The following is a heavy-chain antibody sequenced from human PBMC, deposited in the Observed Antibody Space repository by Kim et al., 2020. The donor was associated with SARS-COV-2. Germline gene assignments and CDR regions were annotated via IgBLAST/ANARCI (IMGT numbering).Heavy chain of an antibody. CDR1: GFTFSSYE. J-gene: IGHJ6*01. V-gene: IGHV3-48*03. CDR2: ISSSGSTI. CDR3: ARVRRGITIFGVVIRYPPRDV. D-gene: IGHD3-3*01. Sequence: GGSLRLSCAASGFTFSSYEMNWVRQAPGKGLEWVSYISSSGSTIYYADSVKGRFTISRDNAKNSLYLQMNSLRAEDTAVYYCARVRRGITIFGVVIRYPPRDVWGQSTTDTVS.